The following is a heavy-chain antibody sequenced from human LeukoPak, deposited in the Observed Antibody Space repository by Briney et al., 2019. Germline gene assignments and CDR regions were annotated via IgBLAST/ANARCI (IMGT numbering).Heavy chain of an antibody. J-gene: IGHJ3*02. D-gene: IGHD6-6*01. CDR2: IYPGDSDT. CDR3: ARRNRRIAALSSDAFDI. V-gene: IGHV5-51*01. Sequence: GESLKISCKGSGYSFSTYWIGWVRQMPGKGLEWMGIIYPGDSDTRYSPSFQGQVTISADKSISTAHLQWSRLKASDTAMYYCARRNRRIAALSSDAFDIWGQGTMVIVSS. CDR1: GYSFSTYW.